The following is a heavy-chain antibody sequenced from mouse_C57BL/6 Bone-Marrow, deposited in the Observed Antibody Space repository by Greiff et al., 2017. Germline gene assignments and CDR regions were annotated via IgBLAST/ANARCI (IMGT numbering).Heavy chain of an antibody. CDR3: ARRGYYGSSLYFDY. Sequence: LVESGPELVKPGASVKISCKASGYAFSSSWMNWVKQRPGKGLEWIGRIYPGDGDTNYNGKFKGKATLTADKSSSTAYMQLSSLTSEDSAVYFCARRGYYGSSLYFDYWGKGTTLTVSS. CDR1: GYAFSSSW. D-gene: IGHD1-1*01. V-gene: IGHV1-82*01. J-gene: IGHJ2*01. CDR2: IYPGDGDT.